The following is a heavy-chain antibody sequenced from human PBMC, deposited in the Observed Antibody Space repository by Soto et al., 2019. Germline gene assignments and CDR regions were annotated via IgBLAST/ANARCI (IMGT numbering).Heavy chain of an antibody. D-gene: IGHD6-13*01. Sequence: QVQLVQSGAEVKKPGASVKLSCKASGYTFTNYYIHWVRQAPGQGLEWMAIINHNVGSTNYAQKFQGRVTLTRDTSTSTVYMDLSSLKSEDTAVYYCARGLAAGDYWGQGTLVTVSS. CDR2: INHNVGST. J-gene: IGHJ4*02. CDR3: ARGLAAGDY. CDR1: GYTFTNYY. V-gene: IGHV1-46*01.